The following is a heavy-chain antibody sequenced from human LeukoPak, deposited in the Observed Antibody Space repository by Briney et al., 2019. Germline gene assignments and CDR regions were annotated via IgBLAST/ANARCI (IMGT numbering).Heavy chain of an antibody. J-gene: IGHJ3*02. V-gene: IGHV4-59*01. CDR1: GGSISSYY. Sequence: PETLSLTCTVSGGSISSYYWSWIRQPPGKGLEWIGYIYYSGSTIYNPSLKSRVTISVDTSKNQFSLKLSSVTAADTAVYYCARRGTGGRSFDIWGQGTMVTVSS. D-gene: IGHD2-8*02. CDR2: IYYSGST. CDR3: ARRGTGGRSFDI.